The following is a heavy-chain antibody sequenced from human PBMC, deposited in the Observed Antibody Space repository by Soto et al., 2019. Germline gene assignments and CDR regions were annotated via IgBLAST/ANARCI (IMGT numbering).Heavy chain of an antibody. D-gene: IGHD3-22*01. Sequence: PGGSLRLSCSTCGFTFSGFSMNWVRRAPGKGLEWVSSIRSSSSYISYADSVKGRFTISRDNAKNSLYLQMNSLRAEDTAVYYCARARDSSGYFVRYLYGMDFWGQGTTVTVSS. CDR3: ARARDSSGYFVRYLYGMDF. V-gene: IGHV3-21*06. CDR1: GFTFSGFS. CDR2: IRSSSSYI. J-gene: IGHJ6*02.